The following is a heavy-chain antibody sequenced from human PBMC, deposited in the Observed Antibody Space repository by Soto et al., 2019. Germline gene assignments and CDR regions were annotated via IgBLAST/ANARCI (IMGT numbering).Heavy chain of an antibody. CDR2: ISYDGSNK. Sequence: SLRLSCAASGFTFSSYGMHWVRQAPGKGLEWVAVISYDGSNKYYADSVKGRFTISRDNSKNTLYLQMNSLRAEDTAVYYCAKKRKDYYDSSGYLDSWGQGTLVTVSS. CDR3: AKKRKDYYDSSGYLDS. V-gene: IGHV3-30*18. CDR1: GFTFSSYG. J-gene: IGHJ4*02. D-gene: IGHD3-22*01.